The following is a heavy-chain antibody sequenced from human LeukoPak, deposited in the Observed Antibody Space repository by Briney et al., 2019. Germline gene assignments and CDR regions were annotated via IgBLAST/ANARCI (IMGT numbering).Heavy chain of an antibody. CDR3: AKRVSAGSGYFY. J-gene: IGHJ4*02. CDR1: GFTFSSYG. V-gene: IGHV3-30*02. D-gene: IGHD3-22*01. Sequence: PGGSLRLSCAASGFTFSSYGMHWVRQAPGKGLEWVAFIRYDGSNKYYADSVKGRFTISRDNSKNTLFLQMNSLRAEDTAVYYCAKRVSAGSGYFYWGQGTPVTVSS. CDR2: IRYDGSNK.